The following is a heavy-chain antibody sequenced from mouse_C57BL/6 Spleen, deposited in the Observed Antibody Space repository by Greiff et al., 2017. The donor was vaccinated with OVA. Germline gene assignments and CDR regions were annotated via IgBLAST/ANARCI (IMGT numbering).Heavy chain of an antibody. V-gene: IGHV1-81*01. CDR2: IYPRSGNT. D-gene: IGHD4-1*01. Sequence: VQLVESGAELARPGASVKLSCKASGYTFTSYGISWVKQRTGQGLEWIGEIYPRSGNTYYNEKFKGKATLTADKSSSTAYMELRSLTSEDSAVYFCARRPLGAMDYWGQGTSVTVSS. J-gene: IGHJ4*01. CDR3: ARRPLGAMDY. CDR1: GYTFTSYG.